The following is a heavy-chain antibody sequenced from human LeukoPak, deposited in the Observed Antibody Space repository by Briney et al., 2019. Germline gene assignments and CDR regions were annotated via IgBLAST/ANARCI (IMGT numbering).Heavy chain of an antibody. CDR2: IYYSGST. J-gene: IGHJ4*02. Sequence: PSETLSLTCTVSGGSISSYYWSWIRQPPGKGLEWIGYIYYSGSTNYNPSLKSRVTISVDTSKNQFSLKLGSVTAADTAVYYCARVYGVAFDYWGQGTLVTVSS. CDR1: GGSISSYY. CDR3: ARVYGVAFDY. V-gene: IGHV4-59*01. D-gene: IGHD3-3*01.